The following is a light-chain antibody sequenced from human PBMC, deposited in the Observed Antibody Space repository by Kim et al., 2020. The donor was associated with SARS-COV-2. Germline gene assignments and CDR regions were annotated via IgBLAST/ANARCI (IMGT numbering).Light chain of an antibody. CDR3: ATWDDSLNAAV. Sequence: GQRVTVSCSGSSSNIGLNTVNWYQQFPGRAPKLLMSSNNQRPSGVPDRFSGSKSGTSASLAISGLQPTDEADYYCATWDDSLNAAVFGGGTQLTVL. CDR1: SSNIGLNT. CDR2: SNN. J-gene: IGLJ2*01. V-gene: IGLV1-44*01.